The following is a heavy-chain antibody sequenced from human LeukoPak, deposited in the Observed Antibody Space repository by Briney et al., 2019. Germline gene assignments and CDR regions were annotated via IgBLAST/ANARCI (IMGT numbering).Heavy chain of an antibody. Sequence: ASVTVSCKASGGTFSNYAISWVRQAPGRGLEWMGGIIPIFGTANYAQKFQGRVTITADESTSTAYMELSSLRSEDTAVYYCARLVSAESDYWGQGTLVTVSS. CDR3: ARLVSAESDY. CDR1: GGTFSNYA. V-gene: IGHV1-69*13. J-gene: IGHJ4*02. D-gene: IGHD2-8*01. CDR2: IIPIFGTA.